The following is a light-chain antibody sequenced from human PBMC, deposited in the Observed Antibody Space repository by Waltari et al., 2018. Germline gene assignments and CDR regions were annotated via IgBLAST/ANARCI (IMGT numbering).Light chain of an antibody. V-gene: IGKV3-20*01. J-gene: IGKJ1*01. CDR3: QHYVRLPAT. Sequence: IVLTQSPGTLSLSPGERATLSCTASQTVSRTLAWYQQKPGQAPRLLIYGASIRATGIPDRCSGSGSGTDFSLTISRLEPEDFAVYYCQHYVRLPATFGRGTKVEIK. CDR1: QTVSRT. CDR2: GAS.